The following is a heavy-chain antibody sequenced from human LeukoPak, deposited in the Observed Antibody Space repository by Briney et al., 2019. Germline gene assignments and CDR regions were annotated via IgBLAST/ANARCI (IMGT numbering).Heavy chain of an antibody. CDR1: GYTFNSYD. D-gene: IGHD3-10*01. J-gene: IGHJ5*02. CDR2: MNPNTGNT. Sequence: ASVKVSCKASGYTFNSYDINWVRQATGQGLEWMGWMNPNTGNTGYGERFQGRVTMTRDNSISTAYMELNSLTSEDTAVYYCARGGAGTYYKRDGWFDPWGQGTLVTVSS. CDR3: ARGGAGTYYKRDGWFDP. V-gene: IGHV1-8*01.